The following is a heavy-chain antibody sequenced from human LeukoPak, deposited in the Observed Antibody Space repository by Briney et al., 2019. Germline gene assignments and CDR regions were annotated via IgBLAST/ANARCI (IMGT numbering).Heavy chain of an antibody. CDR2: INPNNGGT. Sequence: ASVKVSCKASGHTFTGYYIHWVRQAPGQGLEWMGWINPNNGGTKYTQKFLGRVTMTGDTSINTAYVEVTSLRSDDTAVYYCTRRLGGSSEGYDYWGQGTLVTVSS. CDR1: GHTFTGYY. CDR3: TRRLGGSSEGYDY. D-gene: IGHD1-26*01. J-gene: IGHJ4*02. V-gene: IGHV1-2*02.